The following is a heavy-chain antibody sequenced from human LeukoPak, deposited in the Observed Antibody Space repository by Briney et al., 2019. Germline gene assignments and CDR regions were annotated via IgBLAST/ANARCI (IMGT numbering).Heavy chain of an antibody. CDR2: ISYDGSNK. J-gene: IGHJ5*02. CDR1: GFTFSSYG. V-gene: IGHV3-30*18. CDR3: AKVGRMAAVSSWFDT. Sequence: GGSLRLSCAASGFTFSSYGMHWVRQAPGKGLEWVAVISYDGSNKYYADSVKGRFTISRDNSKNTLYLQMNSLTAEDTAVYYCAKVGRMAAVSSWFDTWGQGTLVTVSS. D-gene: IGHD6-13*01.